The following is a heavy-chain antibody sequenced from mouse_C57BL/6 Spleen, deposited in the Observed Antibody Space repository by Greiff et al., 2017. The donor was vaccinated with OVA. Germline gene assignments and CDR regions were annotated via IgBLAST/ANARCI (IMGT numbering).Heavy chain of an antibody. CDR3: ARSGSSGYVAWFAY. J-gene: IGHJ3*01. Sequence: QVQLQQPGAELVMPGASVKLSCKASGYTFTSYWMHWVKQRPGQGLEWIGEIDPSDSYTNYNQKFKGKSTLTVDKSSSTAYMQLSSLTSEDSAVYYCARSGSSGYVAWFAYWGQGTLVTVAA. CDR2: IDPSDSYT. V-gene: IGHV1-69*01. D-gene: IGHD3-2*02. CDR1: GYTFTSYW.